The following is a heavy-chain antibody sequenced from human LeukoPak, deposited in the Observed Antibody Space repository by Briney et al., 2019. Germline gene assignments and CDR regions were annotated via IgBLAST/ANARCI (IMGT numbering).Heavy chain of an antibody. D-gene: IGHD3-22*01. V-gene: IGHV5-51*01. CDR1: GYSSTSYW. CDR3: ARHSYYYDSSGYSSDAFDI. CDR2: IYPGDSDT. J-gene: IGHJ3*02. Sequence: GESLKISCKGSGYSSTSYWIGWARHMPGKGLEWMGIIYPGDSDTRYSPSFQGQVTISADKSISTAYLQWSSLKASDTAMYYCARHSYYYDSSGYSSDAFDIWGQGTMVTVSS.